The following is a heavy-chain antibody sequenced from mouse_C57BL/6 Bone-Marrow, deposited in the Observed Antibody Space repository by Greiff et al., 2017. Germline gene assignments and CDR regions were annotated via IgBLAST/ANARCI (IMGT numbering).Heavy chain of an antibody. CDR2: IYPGDGDT. J-gene: IGHJ3*01. V-gene: IGHV1-82*01. CDR1: GYAFSSSW. CDR3: ARPAWFAY. Sequence: QVQLQQSGPELVKPGASVKISCKASGYAFSSSWMNWVKQRPGKGLEWIGRIYPGDGDTNYNGKFKGKATLTADKSSSTAYMQLSSLTSEDSAVYLCARPAWFAYWGQGTLVTVSA.